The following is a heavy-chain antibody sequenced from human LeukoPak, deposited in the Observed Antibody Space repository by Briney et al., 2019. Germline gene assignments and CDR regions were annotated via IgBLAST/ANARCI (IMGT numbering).Heavy chain of an antibody. V-gene: IGHV4-39*01. D-gene: IGHD1-26*01. Sequence: SETLSLTCTVSGGSISSSGYYWGWIRQPPGKGLEWIASIYYSGSTYYNPYLKSRVTISVDTSKNQLSLKLSSLTAADTAVYYCARHEYSGSYYGLSWFDPWGQGTLVTVSS. CDR2: IYYSGST. CDR3: ARHEYSGSYYGLSWFDP. CDR1: GGSISSSGYY. J-gene: IGHJ5*02.